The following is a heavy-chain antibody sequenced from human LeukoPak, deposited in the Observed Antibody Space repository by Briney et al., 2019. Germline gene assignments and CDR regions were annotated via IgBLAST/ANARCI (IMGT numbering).Heavy chain of an antibody. Sequence: PSETLSLTCTVSGGSISSYYWSWIWQPPGKGLEWIGYIYYSGSTNYNPSLKSRVTISVDTSKNQFSLKLSSVTAADTAVYYCARATKGRSNWFDPWGQGTLVTVSS. V-gene: IGHV4-59*01. CDR3: ARATKGRSNWFDP. D-gene: IGHD5-12*01. CDR1: GGSISSYY. J-gene: IGHJ5*02. CDR2: IYYSGST.